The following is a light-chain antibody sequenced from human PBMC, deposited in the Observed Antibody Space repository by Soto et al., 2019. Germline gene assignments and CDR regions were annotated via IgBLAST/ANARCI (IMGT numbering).Light chain of an antibody. CDR3: QQSYSPPPIT. CDR1: KTISNY. V-gene: IGKV1-39*01. J-gene: IGKJ5*01. CDR2: AAS. Sequence: DIQMTHSPASLSASVGGRLTIWCRASKTISNYLNWYQKKPGKAPQLLXYAASTLQRGVPSRFSGSGSGTDFTLTIDSLQPEDSATYYCQQSYSPPPITFGQGTRLEIK.